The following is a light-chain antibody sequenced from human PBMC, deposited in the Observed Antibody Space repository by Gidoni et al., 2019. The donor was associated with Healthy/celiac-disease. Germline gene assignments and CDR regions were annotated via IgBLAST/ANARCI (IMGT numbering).Light chain of an antibody. CDR3: QQTYSTPRT. J-gene: IGKJ1*01. Sequence: RVTITCRASQRISNYLNWYQQKPGKAPKVLIYAASSLQSGVSSGFSGSGSGTDFTLTISSLQHEDFATYYCQQTYSTPRTFXQXTKVEIK. CDR2: AAS. V-gene: IGKV1-39*01. CDR1: QRISNY.